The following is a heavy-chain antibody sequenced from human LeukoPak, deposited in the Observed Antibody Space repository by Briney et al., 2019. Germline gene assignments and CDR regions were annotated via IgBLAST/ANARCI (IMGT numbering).Heavy chain of an antibody. CDR2: INPSGGST. Sequence: ASVKVSCKASGYTFTSYYIHWVRQAPGQGLEWMGVINPSGGSTSYAQKFQGRVTMTRDTSTSTVYMELSSLRSEDTAMYYCARERFTGSSWQLYYFDYWGQGTLVTVSS. V-gene: IGHV1-46*01. J-gene: IGHJ4*02. CDR3: ARERFTGSSWQLYYFDY. D-gene: IGHD6-13*01. CDR1: GYTFTSYY.